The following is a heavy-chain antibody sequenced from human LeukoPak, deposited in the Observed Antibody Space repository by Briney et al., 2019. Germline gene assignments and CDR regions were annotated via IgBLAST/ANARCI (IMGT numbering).Heavy chain of an antibody. CDR1: GGSISSSSYY. Sequence: PSETLSLTCTVSGGSISSSSYYWGWIRQPPGKGLEWIGSIYYSGSTYYNPSLKSRVTISVDTSKNQFSLKLSSVTAADTAVYYCARAPWLPVSYYFDYWGQGTLVTVSS. D-gene: IGHD3-9*01. CDR2: IYYSGST. V-gene: IGHV4-39*07. CDR3: ARAPWLPVSYYFDY. J-gene: IGHJ4*02.